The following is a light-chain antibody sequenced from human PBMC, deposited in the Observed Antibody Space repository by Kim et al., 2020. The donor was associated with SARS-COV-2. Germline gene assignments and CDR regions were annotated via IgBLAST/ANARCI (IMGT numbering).Light chain of an antibody. V-gene: IGLV6-57*04. CDR1: SGSIASNY. CDR3: QSFDSSTHSWV. CDR2: END. J-gene: IGLJ3*02. Sequence: NFMLTQPHSVSASPGKTVTISCTRSSGSIASNYVQWYQQRPGSAPTTMIYENDRRPSGVPDRFSGSIDSSSNSASLTISGLKTEDEADYSCQSFDSSTHSWVLGGGTQLTVL.